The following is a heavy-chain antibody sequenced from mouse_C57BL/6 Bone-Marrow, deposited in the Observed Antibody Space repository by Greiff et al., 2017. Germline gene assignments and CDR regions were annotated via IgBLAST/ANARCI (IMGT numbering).Heavy chain of an antibody. D-gene: IGHD1-1*01. Sequence: EVQLQESGGGLVKPGGSLKLSCAASGFTFSSYTMSWVRQTPEKRLQWVAAISGGGGNTYYPDSVKGRFTISIDNDKNILYLQMSSLSSEDTALYYCSRQVTTVLATKYFDVWGTGTTVTVSS. CDR3: SRQVTTVLATKYFDV. CDR1: GFTFSSYT. J-gene: IGHJ1*03. V-gene: IGHV5-9*01. CDR2: ISGGGGNT.